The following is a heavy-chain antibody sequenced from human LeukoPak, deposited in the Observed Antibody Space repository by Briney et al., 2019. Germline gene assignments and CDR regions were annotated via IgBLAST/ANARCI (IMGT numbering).Heavy chain of an antibody. Sequence: PGGSLRLSCAASGFTFSSYSMNWVRQAPGKGLEWVSSISSSSSYIYYADSVKGRFTISRDNSKNTLYLQMNSLRAGDTAVYYCARSDSGEFDPWGQGTLVTVSS. CDR1: GFTFSSYS. V-gene: IGHV3-21*01. D-gene: IGHD3-10*01. J-gene: IGHJ5*02. CDR3: ARSDSGEFDP. CDR2: ISSSSSYI.